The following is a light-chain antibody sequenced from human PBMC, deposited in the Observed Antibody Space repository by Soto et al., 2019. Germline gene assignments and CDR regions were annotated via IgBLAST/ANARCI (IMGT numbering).Light chain of an antibody. CDR3: NKYSSDTLT. J-gene: IGKJ4*01. Sequence: DIQMTQSPSSVSASLGDRVTITCRASQGIGVYLAWFQQKPGHVPKLLIYAASTLQSGVPSRFSGSGFGTDFTRTISSLQPESVATYYWNKYSSDTLTFGGGTKGVI. CDR2: AAS. V-gene: IGKV1-27*01. CDR1: QGIGVY.